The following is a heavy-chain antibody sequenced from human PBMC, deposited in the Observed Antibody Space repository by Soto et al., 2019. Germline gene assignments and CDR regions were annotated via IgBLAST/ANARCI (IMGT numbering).Heavy chain of an antibody. J-gene: IGHJ4*02. CDR1: GYSINRYR. V-gene: IGHV1-18*01. D-gene: IGHD3-22*01. Sequence: ATVKLSWKAFGYSINRYRISWGRQAQGQGLEWMGWISAYNGNTNYAQKLQGRVTMTTDTSTSTAYMELRSLRSDDTAVYYCARGIARIYDSTGLDYWGQGTLVTVSS. CDR3: ARGIARIYDSTGLDY. CDR2: ISAYNGNT.